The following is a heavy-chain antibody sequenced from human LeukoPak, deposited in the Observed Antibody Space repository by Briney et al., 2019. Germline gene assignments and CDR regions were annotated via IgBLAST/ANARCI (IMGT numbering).Heavy chain of an antibody. D-gene: IGHD5-24*01. CDR1: GYTFTRYD. Sequence: ASVKVSCKASGYTFTRYDINWVRQATGQGLEWMGWMNPNSGNTGYAQKFQGRVTMTRNTSISTAYMELSSLRSEDTAAYYCAKSSRDGYNKRPNYFDYWGQGTLVTVSS. V-gene: IGHV1-8*01. CDR3: AKSSRDGYNKRPNYFDY. CDR2: MNPNSGNT. J-gene: IGHJ4*02.